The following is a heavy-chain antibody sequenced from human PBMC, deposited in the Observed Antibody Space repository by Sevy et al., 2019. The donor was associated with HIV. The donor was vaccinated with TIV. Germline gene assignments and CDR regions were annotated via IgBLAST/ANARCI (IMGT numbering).Heavy chain of an antibody. D-gene: IGHD5-12*01. CDR3: ARAPPVRSGDDALNWFDP. CDR1: GGSISAYY. CDR2: IYYTGST. J-gene: IGHJ5*02. Sequence: ETLSLTCTVFGGSISAYYWSWIRQSPEKGLQYIGYIYYTGSTNYNPSLKSRVTISVDTSKNQFSLRLTSVTAADTALYYCARAPPVRSGDDALNWFDPWGQGTLVTVSS. V-gene: IGHV4-59*01.